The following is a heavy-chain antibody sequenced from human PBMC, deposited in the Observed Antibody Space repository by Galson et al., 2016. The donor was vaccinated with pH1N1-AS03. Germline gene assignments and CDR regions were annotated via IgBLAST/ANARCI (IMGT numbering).Heavy chain of an antibody. V-gene: IGHV1-18*01. CDR3: AREGFRRRLLLPGAFDV. Sequence: SVKVSCKVSGYTFTAYGVSWVRQAPGQGLQWMRWISTHNGDTNYAPNFHGRVTLTTDTSTSTVYLELRSLQSDDTAVYYCAREGFRRRLLLPGAFDVWGEVTMLTVSS. J-gene: IGHJ3*01. CDR1: GYTFTAYG. CDR2: ISTHNGDT. D-gene: IGHD3-22*01.